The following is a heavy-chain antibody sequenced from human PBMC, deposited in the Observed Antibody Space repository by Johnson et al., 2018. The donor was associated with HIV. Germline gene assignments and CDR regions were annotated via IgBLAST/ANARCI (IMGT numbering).Heavy chain of an antibody. CDR2: ISYDGSNK. Sequence: QEKLVESGGGVVQPGGSLRLSCAASGFTFSSYAMHWVRQAPGTGLEWVAVISYDGSNKYYADSVKGRFTISRDNSKNTLYLQMNSLRAEDTAVYYCARDPGHGGRLYDAFDFRGQGTKVIVSS. V-gene: IGHV3-30-3*01. J-gene: IGHJ3*01. D-gene: IGHD4-23*01. CDR1: GFTFSSYA. CDR3: ARDPGHGGRLYDAFDF.